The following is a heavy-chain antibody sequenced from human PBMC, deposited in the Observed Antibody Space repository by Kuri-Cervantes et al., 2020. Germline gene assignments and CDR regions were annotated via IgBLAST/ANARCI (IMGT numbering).Heavy chain of an antibody. CDR3: ARDSARDYSNPLDF. CDR2: INPNSGGT. J-gene: IGHJ4*02. V-gene: IGHV1-2*04. CDR1: GYTFTGYY. D-gene: IGHD4-11*01. Sequence: ASVKVSCKASGYTFTGYYMHWVRQAPGQGLEWMGWINPNSGGTNYAQKFRGWVTMTRDPSINTAYMELSRLRSDDTAVYYCARDSARDYSNPLDFWGQGTLVTVSS.